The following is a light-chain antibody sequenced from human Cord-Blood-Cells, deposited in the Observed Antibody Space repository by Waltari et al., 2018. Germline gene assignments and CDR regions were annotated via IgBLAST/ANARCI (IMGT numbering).Light chain of an antibody. V-gene: IGKV2-28*01. J-gene: IGKJ2*01. CDR2: LGS. CDR1: QSLLHSNGYNY. Sequence: DIVMTQSPLSLPVTTGEPASISCRSSQSLLHSNGYNYLDWYLQKQGQSPQLLIDLGSNRASGVPDRFSGSGSGTDFTLIISRLEAEDVGFYYCMQALQTPYTFGQGTKLEIK. CDR3: MQALQTPYT.